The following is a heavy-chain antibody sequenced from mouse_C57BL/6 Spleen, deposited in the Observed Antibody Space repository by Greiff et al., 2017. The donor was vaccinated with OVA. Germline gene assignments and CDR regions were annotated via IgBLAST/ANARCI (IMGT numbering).Heavy chain of an antibody. Sequence: QVQLQQPGAELVRPGSSVKLSCKASGYTFTSYWMHWVKQRPIQGLEWIGNIDPSDSETHYNQKFKDKATLTVDKSSSTAYMQLSSLTSEDSAVYYCARYYGSMYYAMDYWGQGTSVTVSS. V-gene: IGHV1-52*01. CDR2: IDPSDSET. D-gene: IGHD1-1*01. J-gene: IGHJ4*01. CDR3: ARYYGSMYYAMDY. CDR1: GYTFTSYW.